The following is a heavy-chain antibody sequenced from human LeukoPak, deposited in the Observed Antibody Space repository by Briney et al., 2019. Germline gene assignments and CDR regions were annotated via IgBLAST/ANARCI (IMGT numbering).Heavy chain of an antibody. D-gene: IGHD5-18*01. CDR3: ARAYTYGPFDY. CDR2: INPSSGST. CDR1: GYIFTGYY. J-gene: IGHJ4*02. Sequence: ASVKVSCKASGYIFTGYYMHWVRQAPGQGLEWMGWINPSSGSTNCAQKFQGSVALTRDTSITTFFMDLSRLRSDDTAVYYCARAYTYGPFDYWGQGTLVTVSS. V-gene: IGHV1-2*04.